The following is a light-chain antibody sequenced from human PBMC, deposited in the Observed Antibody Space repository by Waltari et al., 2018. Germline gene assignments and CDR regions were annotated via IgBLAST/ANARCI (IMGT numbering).Light chain of an antibody. Sequence: QSALTQPPSVSAAPGQKVTISCSGTISSIGSNYVSWYQQLPQTAPKLVIFENDKRPSDIPAQFSGSKSGTSATLGITGLQTGDEADYYCATWDSSLSLYVFGTGTKITVL. V-gene: IGLV1-51*01. J-gene: IGLJ1*01. CDR2: END. CDR1: ISSIGSNY. CDR3: ATWDSSLSLYV.